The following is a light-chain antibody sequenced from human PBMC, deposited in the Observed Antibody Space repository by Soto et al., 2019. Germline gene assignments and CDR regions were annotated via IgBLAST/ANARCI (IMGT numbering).Light chain of an antibody. J-gene: IGLJ1*01. CDR2: EVG. CDR3: CSFTSSSPYV. V-gene: IGLV2-14*01. Sequence: QSVLTQPASVSGSPGQSITISCTGTSSDIGDYNYVSWYQQHPGKAPKLMIYEVGNRPSGVSNRFSGSKSGNTASLTISGLQAGDEADYYCCSFTSSSPYVFGPGTKVTVL. CDR1: SSDIGDYNY.